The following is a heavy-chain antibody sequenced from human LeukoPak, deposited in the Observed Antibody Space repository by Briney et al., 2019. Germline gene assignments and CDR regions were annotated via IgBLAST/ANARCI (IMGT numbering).Heavy chain of an antibody. V-gene: IGHV1-18*04. CDR2: ISAYNGNT. CDR3: ARDYYDSSAPGFDI. Sequence: ASVKVSCKTSGYTFSDYYIHWVRQAPGQGLEWMGWISAYNGNTNYAQKLQGRVTMTTDTSTSTAYMELRSLRSDDTAVYYCARDYYDSSAPGFDIWGQGTMVTVSS. J-gene: IGHJ3*02. D-gene: IGHD3-22*01. CDR1: GYTFSDYY.